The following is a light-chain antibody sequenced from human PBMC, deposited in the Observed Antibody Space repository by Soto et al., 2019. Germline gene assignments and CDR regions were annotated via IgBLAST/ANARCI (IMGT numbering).Light chain of an antibody. CDR3: QQYGSSLYT. Sequence: EIVLTQSPGTLSLSPGERATLSCRASQSVSSSYLAWFQQKPGQAPRLLMYGASNRATGIPDRFSGSGSGTDFTLTISRLGPEDFAVYYCQQYGSSLYTFGQGTKLEIK. CDR1: QSVSSSY. V-gene: IGKV3-20*01. J-gene: IGKJ2*01. CDR2: GAS.